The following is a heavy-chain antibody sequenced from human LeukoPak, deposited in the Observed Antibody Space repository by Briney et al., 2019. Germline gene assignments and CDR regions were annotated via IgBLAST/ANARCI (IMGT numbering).Heavy chain of an antibody. J-gene: IGHJ6*03. CDR1: GLKFRTLR. D-gene: IGHD6-6*01. V-gene: IGHV3-30*03. CDR2: ISHAGRDT. CDR3: ARVGRVSIYPSYMDV. Sequence: HAGGSLRLSCAASGLKFRTLRIHSVRQTPDKRMEWVAVISHAGRDTYYADSVKGRFTISRDNSKNTLYLQMNSLSPEDTAVVYCARVGRVSIYPSYMDVWGKGTTVTVSS.